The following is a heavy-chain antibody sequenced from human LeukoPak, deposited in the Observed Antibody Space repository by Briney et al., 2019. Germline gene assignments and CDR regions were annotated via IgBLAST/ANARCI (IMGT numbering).Heavy chain of an antibody. J-gene: IGHJ4*02. Sequence: PSETLSLTCAVYGGSFSGYYWSWIRQPPGKGLEWIGEINHSGSTNYNPSLKSRVTISVDTSKNQFSLKLSSVTAADTAVYYCARGRGYSTWPFDYWGQGTLVTVSS. CDR3: ARGRGYSTWPFDY. D-gene: IGHD5-12*01. V-gene: IGHV4-34*01. CDR2: INHSGST. CDR1: GGSFSGYY.